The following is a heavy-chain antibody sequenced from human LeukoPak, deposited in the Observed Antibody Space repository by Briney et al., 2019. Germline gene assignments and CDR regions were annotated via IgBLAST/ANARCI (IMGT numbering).Heavy chain of an antibody. CDR1: GGSISSSSYY. V-gene: IGHV4-39*01. CDR3: ARQGGTLGPYDS. CDR2: IYYSGNT. Sequence: SETLPLTCTVSGGSISSSSYYWGWIRQPPGKGLEWVGSIYYSGNTYYNPSLKSRVTISVDTSKNQFSLKLSSVTAADTAVYYCARQGGTLGPYDSWGQGTLVTVSS. J-gene: IGHJ4*02. D-gene: IGHD3-16*01.